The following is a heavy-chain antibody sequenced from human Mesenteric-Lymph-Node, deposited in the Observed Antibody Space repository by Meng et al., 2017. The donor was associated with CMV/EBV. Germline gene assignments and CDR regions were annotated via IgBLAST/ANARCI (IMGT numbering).Heavy chain of an antibody. CDR1: GFSFNSYG. CDR3: ARVGRDFGVVIIGEFDY. D-gene: IGHD3-3*01. V-gene: IGHV3-30*02. Sequence: GESLKISCAASGFSFNSYGMHWVRQAPGKGLEWVAFIPFHGNNEFYTDSVKGRFTISRDNAKNSMYLQMNSLRAEDTAVYYCARVGRDFGVVIIGEFDYWGQGTLVTVSS. J-gene: IGHJ4*02. CDR2: IPFHGNNE.